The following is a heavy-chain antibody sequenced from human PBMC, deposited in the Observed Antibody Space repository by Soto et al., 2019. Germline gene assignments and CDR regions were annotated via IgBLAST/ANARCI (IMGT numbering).Heavy chain of an antibody. D-gene: IGHD2-15*01. J-gene: IGHJ4*02. Sequence: QITLKESGPTLVKPTQTLTLNCTFSGFSISSTRMAVGWIRQPPGKALEWLELIYWDDDKRYSPFLKSRLTITKHTTKNHVVPTMSTMDPVHTPRLYSPHIVVSCLAYYLDYWGQVTLVTVSS. CDR1: GFSISSTRMA. CDR2: IYWDDDK. CDR3: PHIVVSCLAYYLDY. V-gene: IGHV2-5*02.